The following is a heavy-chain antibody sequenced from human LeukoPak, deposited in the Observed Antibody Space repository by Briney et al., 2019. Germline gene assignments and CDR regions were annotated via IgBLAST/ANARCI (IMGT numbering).Heavy chain of an antibody. CDR1: GFTFSSYE. V-gene: IGHV3-48*03. D-gene: IGHD2-15*01. J-gene: IGHJ4*02. CDR2: ISSSGSTI. Sequence: GGSLKLSCAASGFTFSSYEMNWVRQAPGKGLEWVSYISSSGSTIYYADSVKGRFTISRDNAKNSLYLQMNSLRAEDTAVYYCARGGVAATTEGFDYWGQGTLVTVSS. CDR3: ARGGVAATTEGFDY.